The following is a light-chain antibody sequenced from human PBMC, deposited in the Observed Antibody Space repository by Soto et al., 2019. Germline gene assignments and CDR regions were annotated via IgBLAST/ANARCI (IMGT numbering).Light chain of an antibody. Sequence: QSVLTQPPSVSGAPGQRVTISCTGSSSNIGAGFHVHWYQHLPGAAPTLLIYGDNNRPSGVPDRFSGSKSGTSASLAITGLQAEDEADYYCHSYDNSLHGLVFGRGTKLTVL. CDR2: GDN. V-gene: IGLV1-40*01. J-gene: IGLJ2*01. CDR3: HSYDNSLHGLV. CDR1: SSNIGAGFH.